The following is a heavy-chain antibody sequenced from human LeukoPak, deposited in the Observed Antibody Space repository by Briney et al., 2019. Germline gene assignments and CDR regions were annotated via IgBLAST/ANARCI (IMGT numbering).Heavy chain of an antibody. CDR2: ISGDGINT. Sequence: GGSLRLSCTASGFIFRTYIVAWVREGPGKGLEWISAISGDGINTYYAVTVKGRFTVYRDNFRNTLSLEMESLIADDSAVYYCAKDSSPYSNYAVRWFDSWGQGTLVTVSS. CDR1: GFIFRTYI. D-gene: IGHD4/OR15-4a*01. J-gene: IGHJ5*01. V-gene: IGHV3-23*01. CDR3: AKDSSPYSNYAVRWFDS.